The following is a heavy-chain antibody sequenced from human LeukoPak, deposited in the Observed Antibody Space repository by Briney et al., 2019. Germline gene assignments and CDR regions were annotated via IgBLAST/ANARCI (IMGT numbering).Heavy chain of an antibody. CDR3: AKTPLNYYDSSGYNNWFDP. V-gene: IGHV3-23*01. D-gene: IGHD3-22*01. J-gene: IGHJ5*02. CDR1: GFTFSSYW. CDR2: SGSGSNT. Sequence: PGGSLRLSCTASGFTFSSYWMSWVRQAPGKGLEWVSSSGSGSNTYYADSVKGRFTISRDNSKNTLYLQMNSLRAEDTAVYYCAKTPLNYYDSSGYNNWFDPWGQGTLVTVSS.